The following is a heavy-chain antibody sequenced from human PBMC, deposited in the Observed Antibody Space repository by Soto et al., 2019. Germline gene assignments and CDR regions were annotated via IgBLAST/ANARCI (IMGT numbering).Heavy chain of an antibody. CDR3: ARDQSDNSGGFSFWWFDP. CDR2: INPSGTST. V-gene: IGHV1-46*01. D-gene: IGHD2-15*01. J-gene: IGHJ5*02. CDR1: VFTFTSHW. Sequence: ASVKVSCKASVFTFTSHWMHRVRQAPGQGLEWMGVINPSGTSTIYAQTFQGRVTMTRDTSASTVYLELSSLRSEDTAVYYCARDQSDNSGGFSFWWFDPGGQGTLVTVSS.